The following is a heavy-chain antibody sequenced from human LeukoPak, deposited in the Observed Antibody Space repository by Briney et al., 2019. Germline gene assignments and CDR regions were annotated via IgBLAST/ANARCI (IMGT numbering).Heavy chain of an antibody. CDR1: GFTVSSYA. CDR2: ISGSGGST. D-gene: IGHD5-12*01. J-gene: IGHJ4*02. CDR3: AKGEWLRSFAY. Sequence: GGSLRLSCAASGFTVSSYAMSWVRQAPGKGLEWVSAISGSGGSTYYADSVKGRFTISRDNSQNTLYLQMNSLRAEDTAVYYCAKGEWLRSFAYWGQGTLVTVSS. V-gene: IGHV3-23*01.